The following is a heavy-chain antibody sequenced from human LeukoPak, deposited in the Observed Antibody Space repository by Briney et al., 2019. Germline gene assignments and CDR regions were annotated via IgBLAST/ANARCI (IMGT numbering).Heavy chain of an antibody. CDR1: GFTVSSNY. Sequence: GGSLRLSCAASGFTVSSNYMSWVRQAPGKGLEWVSVIYSGGSTYYADSVKGRFTISRDNSKNTLYLQMSSLRTEDTAMYYCAPDEGGDYVGLDYWGRGTLVTVSS. D-gene: IGHD4-17*01. CDR3: APDEGGDYVGLDY. V-gene: IGHV3-66*02. CDR2: IYSGGST. J-gene: IGHJ4*02.